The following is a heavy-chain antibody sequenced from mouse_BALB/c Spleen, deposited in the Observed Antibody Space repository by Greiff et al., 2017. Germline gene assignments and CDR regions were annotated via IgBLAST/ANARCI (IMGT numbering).Heavy chain of an antibody. CDR2: IYPGNVNT. CDR1: GYTFTSYY. V-gene: IGHV1S56*01. Sequence: VQLQQSGPELVKPGASVRISCTASGYTFTSYYIHWVKQRPGQGLEWIGWIYPGNVNTKYNAKFKGKATLTADKSSSTAYLQLSSLTSEDSAVCFCAGGTSYRYDEDYWGQGTTLTVSS. CDR3: AGGTSYRYDEDY. J-gene: IGHJ2*01. D-gene: IGHD2-14*01.